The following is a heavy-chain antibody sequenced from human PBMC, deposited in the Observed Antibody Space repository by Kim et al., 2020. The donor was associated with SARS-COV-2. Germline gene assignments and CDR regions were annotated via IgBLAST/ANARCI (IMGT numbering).Heavy chain of an antibody. D-gene: IGHD3-10*01. V-gene: IGHV3-23*01. CDR3: AKDRGGDCFDY. J-gene: IGHJ4*02. Sequence: TYYADAVKGRFTISRDNSKNTLYRQMNSRRAEDTAVYYCAKDRGGDCFDYWGQGTLVTVSS. CDR2: T.